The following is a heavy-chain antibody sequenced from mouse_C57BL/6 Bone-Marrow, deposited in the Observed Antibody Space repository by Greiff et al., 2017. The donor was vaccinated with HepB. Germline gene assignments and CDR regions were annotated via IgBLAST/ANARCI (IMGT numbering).Heavy chain of an antibody. Sequence: EVKVEESGGGLVQPGGSMKLSCAASGFTFSDAWMDWVRQSPEKGLEWVAEIRNKANNHATYYAESVKGRFTISRDDSKSSVYLQMNSLRAEDTGIYYCTRSPDYDASYYFDYWGQGTTLTVSS. V-gene: IGHV6-6*01. J-gene: IGHJ2*01. CDR2: IRNKANNHAT. CDR3: TRSPDYDASYYFDY. D-gene: IGHD2-4*01. CDR1: GFTFSDAW.